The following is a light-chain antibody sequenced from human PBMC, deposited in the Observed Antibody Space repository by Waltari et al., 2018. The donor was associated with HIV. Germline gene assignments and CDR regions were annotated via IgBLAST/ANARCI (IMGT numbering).Light chain of an antibody. Sequence: QSVLTQPPSVSGAPGQRVTISCTGSDSNIGANYDVPWYQQLPGPAPKVLIYGNTNRPSGVPDRFSGSKSDTSASLAITGLQAEDEADYYCQSYDNSLSGYVFGTGTKVSVL. CDR2: GNT. CDR1: DSNIGANYD. CDR3: QSYDNSLSGYV. V-gene: IGLV1-40*01. J-gene: IGLJ1*01.